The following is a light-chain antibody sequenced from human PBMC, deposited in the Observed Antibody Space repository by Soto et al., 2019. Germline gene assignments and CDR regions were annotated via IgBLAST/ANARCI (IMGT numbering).Light chain of an antibody. CDR3: QQYNSYPWT. Sequence: DIQMTQSPSILSASVGDRVTITCRASQSISSWLAWYQQKPGKAPKLLIYDASSLESGVPSRFSGSESGTEFTLTISSLQPDDFVAYYCQQYNSYPWTFGQGTKVDIK. CDR2: DAS. CDR1: QSISSW. J-gene: IGKJ1*01. V-gene: IGKV1-5*01.